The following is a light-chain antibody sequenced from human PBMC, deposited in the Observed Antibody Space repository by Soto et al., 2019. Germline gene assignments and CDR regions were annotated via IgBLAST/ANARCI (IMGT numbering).Light chain of an antibody. CDR1: SSDVGNYNL. J-gene: IGLJ1*01. CDR2: EGS. Sequence: QSALTQPASVSGSPGQSITISCTGTSSDVGNYNLVSWYQHDPDKAPKLLIYEGSKRPSGVSDRFSGSKSGNTASLTISGLQAEDEADYYCCSYASSSTYVFGTGTKVTVL. V-gene: IGLV2-23*01. CDR3: CSYASSSTYV.